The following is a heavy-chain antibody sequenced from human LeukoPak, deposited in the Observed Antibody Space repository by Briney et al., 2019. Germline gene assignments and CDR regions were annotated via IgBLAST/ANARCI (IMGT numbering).Heavy chain of an antibody. CDR1: ILTFNADV. D-gene: IGHD6-13*01. Sequence: GGSLGLSCAASILTFNADVMGWVRQAPGKGLECISATSGSGGRTYYADSVKGRFAISRDNSRNTLYLQMNSLRLEDTAIYYCAKAAAAPGFDFWGQGTLVTVSS. V-gene: IGHV3-23*01. J-gene: IGHJ4*02. CDR3: AKAAAAPGFDF. CDR2: TSGSGGRT.